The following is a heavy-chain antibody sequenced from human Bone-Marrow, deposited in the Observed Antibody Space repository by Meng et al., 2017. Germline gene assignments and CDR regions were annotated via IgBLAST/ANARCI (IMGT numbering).Heavy chain of an antibody. V-gene: IGHV4-38-2*02. Sequence: AGSLRLSCTVSGYSISSGNYWGWIRQPPGKGLEWIGSIYHGGNTYYNPPLKSRVTISVDTTKNQFSLKLSSVTAADTAVYYCARGTRFGDFVTYAMDVWGQGTMVTVSS. J-gene: IGHJ6*02. D-gene: IGHD3-10*01. CDR2: IYHGGNT. CDR3: ARGTRFGDFVTYAMDV. CDR1: GYSISSGNY.